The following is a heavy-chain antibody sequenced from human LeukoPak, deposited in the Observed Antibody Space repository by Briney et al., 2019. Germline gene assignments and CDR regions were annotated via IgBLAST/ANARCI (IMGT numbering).Heavy chain of an antibody. CDR1: GDSISSGGSY. J-gene: IGHJ4*02. Sequence: SQTLSLTCTVSGDSISSGGSYWSWIRQPPGKGLEWIGYIFRTGSTYSNPSLLSRVTMSLDKAKNQFSLNLTSVTAADSAEYFCATAGAFREPYFDSWGQGILVTVSS. D-gene: IGHD1-26*01. CDR3: ATAGAFREPYFDS. V-gene: IGHV4-30-2*01. CDR2: IFRTGST.